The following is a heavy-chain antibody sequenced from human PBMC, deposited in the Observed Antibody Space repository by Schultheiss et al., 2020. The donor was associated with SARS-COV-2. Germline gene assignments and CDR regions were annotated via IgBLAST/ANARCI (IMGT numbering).Heavy chain of an antibody. CDR3: ANQGGGYGDYGDAFDI. J-gene: IGHJ3*02. CDR1: GFTFSAYG. Sequence: GESLKISCAASGFTFSAYGMHWVRQAPGKGLEWVSAISGSGGSTYYADSVKGRFTISRDNSKNTLYLQMNSLRAEDTAVYYCANQGGGYGDYGDAFDIWGQGTMVTVSS. CDR2: ISGSGGST. D-gene: IGHD4-17*01. V-gene: IGHV3-23*01.